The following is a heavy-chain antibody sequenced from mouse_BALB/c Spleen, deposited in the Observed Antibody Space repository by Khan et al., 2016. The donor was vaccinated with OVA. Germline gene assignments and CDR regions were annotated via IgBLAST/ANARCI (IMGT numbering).Heavy chain of an antibody. CDR2: IWSDGTT. CDR3: ARKTDYHYCIMDY. V-gene: IGHV2-6-1*01. Sequence: VQLQESGPGLVAPSQSLSITCTISGFSLTDYGIHWVRQPPGKGLEWLMVIWSDGTTTYNSALKSRLSISKDNSKSQVFLKMNSLQTDDTAMYFCARKTDYHYCIMDYWGQGTSVTVSS. CDR1: GFSLTDYG. D-gene: IGHD1-1*01. J-gene: IGHJ4*01.